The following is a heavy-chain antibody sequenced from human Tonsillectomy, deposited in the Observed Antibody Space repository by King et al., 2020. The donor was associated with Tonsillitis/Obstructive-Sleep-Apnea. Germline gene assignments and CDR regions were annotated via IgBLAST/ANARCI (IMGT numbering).Heavy chain of an antibody. CDR3: AKTYYYGSERYLDAFDI. J-gene: IGHJ3*02. D-gene: IGHD3-10*01. V-gene: IGHV3-30*04. CDR2: ISYDGSNK. CDR1: GFTFSSYA. Sequence: QLVQSGGGVVQPGRSLKLSCAASGFTFSSYAMHWVRQAPGKGLEWVAVISYDGSNKYYADSVKGRFPISRDNSKRTLYMQMNSLRAEDTVVYYCAKTYYYGSERYLDAFDIWGQGTMVTVSS.